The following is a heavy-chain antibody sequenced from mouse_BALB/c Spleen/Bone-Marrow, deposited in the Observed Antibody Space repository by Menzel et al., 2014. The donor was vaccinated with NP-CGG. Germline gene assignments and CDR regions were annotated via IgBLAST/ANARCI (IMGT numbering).Heavy chain of an antibody. J-gene: IGHJ2*01. CDR3: VRKYGKGGDY. Sequence: QVQLKQSGAEVVRPGASVKLSCKASGYTFTGYWMNWVKQRPGQGLEWIGMIDPSDSETHYNPMFRDKATLTVDKSSSTAYMQLSSLTSDDSAVYYCVRKYGKGGDYWGQGTTLTVSS. D-gene: IGHD2-10*02. CDR2: IDPSDSET. CDR1: GYTFTGYW. V-gene: IGHV1-61*01.